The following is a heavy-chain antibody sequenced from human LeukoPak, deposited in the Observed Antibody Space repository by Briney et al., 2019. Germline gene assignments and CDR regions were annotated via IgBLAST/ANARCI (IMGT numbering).Heavy chain of an antibody. J-gene: IGHJ4*02. CDR1: GGSISSSSYY. Sequence: NSSETLSLTCTVSGGSISSSSYYWGWIRQPPGKGLEWIGSIYYSGSTYYNPSLKSRVTISVDTSKNQFSLKLSSVTAADTAVYYCARASSWYPFDYWGQGTLVTVSS. V-gene: IGHV4-39*07. D-gene: IGHD6-13*01. CDR2: IYYSGST. CDR3: ARASSWYPFDY.